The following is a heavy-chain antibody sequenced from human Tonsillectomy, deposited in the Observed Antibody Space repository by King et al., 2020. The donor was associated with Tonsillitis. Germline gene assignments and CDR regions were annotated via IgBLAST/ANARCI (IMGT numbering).Heavy chain of an antibody. CDR1: GYTFTGYY. J-gene: IGHJ4*02. D-gene: IGHD5-18*01. CDR3: ARDFEGYSYGYEVDY. CDR2: INPNSGDT. V-gene: IGHV1-2*02. Sequence: VQLVQSGAEVKKPGASVKVSCQASGYTFTGYYIHWVRQAPGQGLEWTGWINPNSGDTNYAQKFQGRVTMTRDTSISTAYMDLSRLRSDDTAMYFCARDFEGYSYGYEVDYWGQGTLVTVSS.